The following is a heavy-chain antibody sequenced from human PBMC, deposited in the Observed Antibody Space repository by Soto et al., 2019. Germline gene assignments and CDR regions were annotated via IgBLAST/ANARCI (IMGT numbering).Heavy chain of an antibody. CDR3: ASPRGYYGSGSYYPFDY. CDR1: GGTFSSYT. V-gene: IGHV1-69*02. Sequence: ASVKVSCKASGGTFSSYTISWVRQAPGQGLEWMGRIIPILGIANYAQKFQGRVTITADKSTSTAYMELSSLRSEDTAVYYCASPRGYYGSGSYYPFDYWGQGTLVTVSS. J-gene: IGHJ4*02. D-gene: IGHD3-10*01. CDR2: IIPILGIA.